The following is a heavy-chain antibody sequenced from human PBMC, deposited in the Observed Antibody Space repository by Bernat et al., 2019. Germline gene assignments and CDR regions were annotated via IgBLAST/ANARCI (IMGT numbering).Heavy chain of an antibody. CDR1: GFTFSNYG. Sequence: QVQLVESGGGVVQPGRSLRLSCAASGFTFSNYGMHWVRQAPGKGLEWVAVISYDGSNKYYADSVKGRLTISRDDSKNTQYLQMNSLRAEDTAVYCCAQDRGAVAGTPPLYFDYWGQGTLVTVSS. D-gene: IGHD6-19*01. CDR2: ISYDGSNK. CDR3: AQDRGAVAGTPPLYFDY. V-gene: IGHV3-30*18. J-gene: IGHJ4*02.